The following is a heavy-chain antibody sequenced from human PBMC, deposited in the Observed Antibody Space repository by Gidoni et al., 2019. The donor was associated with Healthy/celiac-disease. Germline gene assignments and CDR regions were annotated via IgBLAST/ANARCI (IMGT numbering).Heavy chain of an antibody. J-gene: IGHJ5*02. D-gene: IGHD3-3*01. CDR1: GFTFSSYW. CDR3: ARAYDFWSGYLWFDP. V-gene: IGHV3-7*01. Sequence: EVQLVESGGGLVQPGGSLRLSCAASGFTFSSYWMSWVRQAPGKGLEWVANIKQDGSGKYYVVSVKGRFTISRDNAKNSLYLQMNSLRAEDTAVYYCARAYDFWSGYLWFDPWGQGTLVTVSS. CDR2: IKQDGSGK.